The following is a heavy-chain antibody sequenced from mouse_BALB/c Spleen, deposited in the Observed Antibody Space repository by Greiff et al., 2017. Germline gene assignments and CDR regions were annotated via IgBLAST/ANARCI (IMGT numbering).Heavy chain of an antibody. CDR1: GFTFSSYT. D-gene: IGHD1-2*01. CDR2: ISSGGSYT. J-gene: IGHJ2*01. CDR3: TRDRDYGYNY. Sequence: EVQVVESGGGLVKPGGSLKLSCAASGFTFSSYTMSWVRQTPEKRLEWVATISSGGSYTYYPDSVKGRFTISRDNAKNTLYLQMSSLKSEDTAMYYCTRDRDYGYNYWGQGTTLTVSS. V-gene: IGHV5-6-4*01.